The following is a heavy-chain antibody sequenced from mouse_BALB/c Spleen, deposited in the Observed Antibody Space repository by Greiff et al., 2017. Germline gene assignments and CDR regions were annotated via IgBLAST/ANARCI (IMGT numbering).Heavy chain of an antibody. V-gene: IGHV1S29*02. Sequence: DVKLQESGPELVKPGASVKISCKASGYTFTDYNMHWVKQSHGKSLEWIGYIYPYNGGTGYNQKFKSKATLTVDNSSSTAYMELRSLTSEDSAVYYCASPLGRGGFAYWGQGTLVTVSA. CDR2: IYPYNGGT. CDR1: GYTFTDYN. J-gene: IGHJ3*01. CDR3: ASPLGRGGFAY. D-gene: IGHD4-1*01.